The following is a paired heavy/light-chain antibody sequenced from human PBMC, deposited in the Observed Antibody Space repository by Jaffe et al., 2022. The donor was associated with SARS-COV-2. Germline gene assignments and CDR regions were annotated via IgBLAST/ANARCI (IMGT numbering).Heavy chain of an antibody. CDR3: ARDLSGGVREGESA. V-gene: IGHV4-38-2*02. CDR2: IYFGGIT. J-gene: IGHJ5*02. CDR1: GYSISSGYF. D-gene: IGHD3-10*01. Sequence: QVQLQESGPGLLKPSETLSLNCTVSGYSISSGYFWGWIRQPPGKGLEWIASIYFGGITYYNPSLKSRVTISVDTSKNQFSLKLTSVTAADTAVYYCARDLSGGVREGESAWGQGTLVTVSS.
Light chain of an antibody. CDR1: QSISSW. V-gene: IGKV1-5*03. CDR2: KAS. CDR3: QQYHSYSFT. J-gene: IGKJ3*01. Sequence: DIQMTQSPSTLSASVGDRVTITCRASQSISSWLAWYQQKPGKAPKLLIQKASILETGVPSRFSGSGSGTDFTLIISSLQPDDFATYYCQQYHSYSFTFGPGTKVDIK.